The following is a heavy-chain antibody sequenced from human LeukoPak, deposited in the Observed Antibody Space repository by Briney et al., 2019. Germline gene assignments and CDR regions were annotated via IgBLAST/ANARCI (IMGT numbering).Heavy chain of an antibody. Sequence: SETLTLTCTVSGGSISSYYWSWIRQPPGKGLEWIGYIYYSGSTNYNPSLKSRVTISVDTSKNQFSLKLSSVTAADTAVYYCARHSGSYYFAYWRQGTLVTVSS. CDR1: GGSISSYY. J-gene: IGHJ4*02. V-gene: IGHV4-59*08. D-gene: IGHD1-26*01. CDR3: ARHSGSYYFAY. CDR2: IYYSGST.